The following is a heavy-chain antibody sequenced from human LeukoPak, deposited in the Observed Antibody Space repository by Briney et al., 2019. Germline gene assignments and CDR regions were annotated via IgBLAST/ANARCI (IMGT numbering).Heavy chain of an antibody. CDR3: ARGRWFWELIT. CDR2: NNPSGSS. J-gene: IGHJ5*01. V-gene: IGHV4-34*01. D-gene: IGHD3-10*01. CDR1: GVPSSGYY. Sequence: SETLRLTCEVYGVPSSGYYGSWIGQPPGKGQEWIGENNPSGSSSYDSSLCRRATISVDTSKKQFSLKLSSGTAADTAVYYCARGRWFWELITWG.